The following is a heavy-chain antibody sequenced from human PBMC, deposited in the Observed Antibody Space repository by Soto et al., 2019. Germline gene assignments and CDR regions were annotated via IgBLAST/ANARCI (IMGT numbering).Heavy chain of an antibody. D-gene: IGHD3-3*01. Sequence: QVQLVEAGGGVVQPGRSLRLSCAASGFTFSSYGMHWVRQAPGNGLEWVAVISYDGSNKYYADSVKGRFTISRDNSKNTLYLQMNSLRAEDTAVYYCAKDLTIFGVVTHYYGMDVWGQGTTVTVSS. J-gene: IGHJ6*02. V-gene: IGHV3-30*18. CDR3: AKDLTIFGVVTHYYGMDV. CDR2: ISYDGSNK. CDR1: GFTFSSYG.